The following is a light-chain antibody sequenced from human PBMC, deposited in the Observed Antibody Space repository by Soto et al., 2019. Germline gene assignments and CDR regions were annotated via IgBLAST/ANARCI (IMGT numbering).Light chain of an antibody. J-gene: IGKJ2*01. CDR1: QSISSY. V-gene: IGKV1-39*01. Sequence: DIQMTQSPSSLSASVGDRVTITCRASQSISSYLNWYQQKPGKAPKLLIYAASSLQSGVPPRFRGSGSGTEFTLTISSLQAEDLPTYYCQQSYSTPTTFGQGTKLEIK. CDR2: AAS. CDR3: QQSYSTPTT.